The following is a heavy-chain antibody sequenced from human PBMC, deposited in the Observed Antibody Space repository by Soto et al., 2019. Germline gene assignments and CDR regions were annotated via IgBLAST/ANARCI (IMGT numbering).Heavy chain of an antibody. CDR1: GGSISSSSYY. CDR3: ARDLWGYCGTDCYPLDV. CDR2: IYYSGST. D-gene: IGHD2-21*02. V-gene: IGHV4-39*02. J-gene: IGHJ6*02. Sequence: PSETLSLTCTVSGGSISSSSYYWGWIRQPPGKGLEWIGSIYYSGSTYYNPSLKSRVTMSVDTSKNQFSLSLASVTAADTAVYYCARDLWGYCGTDCYPLDVWGQGTTVTVSS.